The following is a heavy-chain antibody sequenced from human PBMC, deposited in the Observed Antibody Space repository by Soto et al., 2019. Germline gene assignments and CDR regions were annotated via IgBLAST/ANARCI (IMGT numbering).Heavy chain of an antibody. D-gene: IGHD2-15*01. CDR2: INVNSGST. CDR3: ARGPPLGYCSGGSCYYDAFDI. J-gene: IGHJ3*02. CDR1: GYTFTNYG. V-gene: IGHV1-2*04. Sequence: GASVKVSCKTSGYTFTNYGINWVRQAPGQGLEWMGWINVNSGSTKYAQKFKGWVTMTRDTSISTAYMKLSRLRSDDTAVYYCARGPPLGYCSGGSCYYDAFDIWGQGTMVTVSS.